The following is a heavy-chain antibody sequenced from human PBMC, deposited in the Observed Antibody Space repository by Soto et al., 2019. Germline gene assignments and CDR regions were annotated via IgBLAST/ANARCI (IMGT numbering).Heavy chain of an antibody. CDR3: ATGQAPKRSGWSLGNWKYFQH. J-gene: IGHJ1*01. CDR2: FDPEDGET. CDR1: GYTLTELS. V-gene: IGHV1-24*01. D-gene: IGHD6-19*01. Sequence: ASVKVSCKVSGYTLTELSMHWVRQAPGKGLEWMGGFDPEDGETIYAQKFQGRVTMTEDTSTDTAYMELSSLRSEDTAVYYCATGQAPKRSGWSLGNWKYFQHWGQGTLVTVSS.